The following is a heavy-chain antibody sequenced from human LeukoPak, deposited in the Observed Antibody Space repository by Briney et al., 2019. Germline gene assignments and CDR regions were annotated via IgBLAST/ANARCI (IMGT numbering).Heavy chain of an antibody. D-gene: IGHD3-9*01. V-gene: IGHV4-34*01. J-gene: IGHJ5*02. CDR2: INHSGST. CDR3: ARGTLRYFDWSPGGWFDP. CDR1: GGSFSGYY. Sequence: SETLSLTCAVYGGSFSGYYWSWIRQPPGKGLEWIGEINHSGSTNYNPSLKSRVTISVDTSKNQFSLKLSSVTAADTAEYYCARGTLRYFDWSPGGWFDPWGQGTLVTVSS.